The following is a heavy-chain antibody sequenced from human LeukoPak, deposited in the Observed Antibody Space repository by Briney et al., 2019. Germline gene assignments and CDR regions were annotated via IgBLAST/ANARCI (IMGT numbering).Heavy chain of an antibody. D-gene: IGHD6-19*01. V-gene: IGHV4-59*01. CDR2: IYYTGST. Sequence: ASETLSLTCAVYDVSFSAYYWSWIRQPPGKGLEWIGNIYYTGSTNYNPSLKSRVTISVDTSKNQFSLKLSSVTAADTAVYYCARAFSSGWYPYSIGGLWFDYWGQGTLVTVSS. J-gene: IGHJ4*02. CDR1: DVSFSAYY. CDR3: ARAFSSGWYPYSIGGLWFDY.